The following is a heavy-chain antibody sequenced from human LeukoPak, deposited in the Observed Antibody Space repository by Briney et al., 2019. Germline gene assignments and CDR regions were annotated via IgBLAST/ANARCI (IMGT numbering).Heavy chain of an antibody. CDR2: IYHSGST. V-gene: IGHV4-38-2*02. D-gene: IGHD1-26*01. CDR3: ARREEVGATSIDY. CDR1: GYSISSGYY. J-gene: IGHJ4*02. Sequence: SETLSLTCTVSGYSISSGYYWGRIRQPPGKGLEWIGSIYHSGSTYYNPSLKSRVTISADTSKNQFSLKLSSVTAADTAVYYCARREEVGATSIDYWGQGTLVTVSS.